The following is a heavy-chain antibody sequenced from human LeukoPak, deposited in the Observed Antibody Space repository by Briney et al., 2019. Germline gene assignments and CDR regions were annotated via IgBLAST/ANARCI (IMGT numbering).Heavy chain of an antibody. Sequence: GGSLRLSCAASGFTLICCGMHWVRQAPGKGLEWVAFIRYDGSTKYYTDSVKGRFTISRDNSKNTLYLQMNSLRAEDTAVYYCAKDSTVSSRSPVDIVAARRYFDYWGQGTLVTVSS. CDR3: AKDSTVSSRSPVDIVAARRYFDY. D-gene: IGHD5-12*01. J-gene: IGHJ4*02. CDR1: GFTLICCG. CDR2: IRYDGSTK. V-gene: IGHV3-30*02.